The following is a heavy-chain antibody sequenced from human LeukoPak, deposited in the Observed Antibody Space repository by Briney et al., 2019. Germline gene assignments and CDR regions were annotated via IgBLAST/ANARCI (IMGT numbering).Heavy chain of an antibody. Sequence: GGSLRLSCAVSGFTFSDYGMHWVRQAPGKGLEWVAFIRYDGSNKYYGDSVKGRFTISRDNSKNTVYLQMNSLRPEDTAVDYCAKEYSGSFEYWGQGTLVIVSS. CDR1: GFTFSDYG. CDR3: AKEYSGSFEY. D-gene: IGHD1-26*01. V-gene: IGHV3-30*02. CDR2: IRYDGSNK. J-gene: IGHJ4*02.